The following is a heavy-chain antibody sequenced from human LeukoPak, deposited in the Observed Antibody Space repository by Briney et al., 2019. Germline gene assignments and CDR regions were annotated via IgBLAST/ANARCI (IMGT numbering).Heavy chain of an antibody. CDR2: ISSSSTYK. CDR1: GFTFSSYS. J-gene: IGHJ6*03. Sequence: GGSLRLSCAASGFTFSSYSINWVRQAPGKGLEWVSSISSSSTYKYYADSVKGRFTVSRENAKNSLYLQMNSLRAEDTAVYSCARDTFDTAMVTYYYMDVWGKGTPVTVSS. CDR3: ARDTFDTAMVTYYYMDV. D-gene: IGHD5-18*01. V-gene: IGHV3-21*01.